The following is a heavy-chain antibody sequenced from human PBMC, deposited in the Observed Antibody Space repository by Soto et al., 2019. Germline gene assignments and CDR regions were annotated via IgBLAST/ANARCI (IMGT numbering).Heavy chain of an antibody. CDR2: INHSGST. V-gene: IGHV4-34*01. CDR3: ARVRTGYCSSTSCRGPDYYDILTGYYRTLYYFDY. Sequence: SETLSLTCAVYGGSFSGYYWSWIRQPPGKGLEWIGEINHSGSTNYNPSLKSRVTISVDTSKNQFSLKLGSVTAADTAVYYCARVRTGYCSSTSCRGPDYYDILTGYYRTLYYFDYWGQGTLVTVSS. J-gene: IGHJ4*02. D-gene: IGHD3-9*01. CDR1: GGSFSGYY.